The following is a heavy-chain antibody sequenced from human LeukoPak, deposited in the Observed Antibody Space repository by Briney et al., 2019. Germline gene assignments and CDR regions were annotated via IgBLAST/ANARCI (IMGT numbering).Heavy chain of an antibody. CDR2: INPSGGST. Sequence: ASVKVSCKASGYTFTRYYMHWVRQAPGQGLEWMGIINPSGGSTSYAQKFQGRVTMTRDTSTSTVYMELSSLRSEDTAVYYCARDLGYCTNGVCYDLYYWGQGTLVTVSS. J-gene: IGHJ4*02. CDR1: GYTFTRYY. V-gene: IGHV1-46*01. D-gene: IGHD2-8*01. CDR3: ARDLGYCTNGVCYDLYY.